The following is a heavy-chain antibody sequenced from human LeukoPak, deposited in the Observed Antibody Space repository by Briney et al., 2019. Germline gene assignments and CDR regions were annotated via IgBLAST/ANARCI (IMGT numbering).Heavy chain of an antibody. CDR2: ILPIFGTA. Sequence: SAKLSCKASGGTFSSYAISWVRQAPGQGLEWVGGILPIFGTANYTQKFQGRVTITADESTSTAYMELSSLRSEDTAVYYCARGSTYIVVVPAATLDAFDIWGQGTMVTVSS. D-gene: IGHD2-2*01. CDR1: GGTFSSYA. J-gene: IGHJ3*02. CDR3: ARGSTYIVVVPAATLDAFDI. V-gene: IGHV1-69*01.